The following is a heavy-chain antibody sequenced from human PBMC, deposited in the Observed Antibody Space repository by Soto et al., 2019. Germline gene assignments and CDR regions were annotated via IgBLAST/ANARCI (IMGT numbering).Heavy chain of an antibody. V-gene: IGHV1-24*01. D-gene: IGHD6-19*01. Sequence: ASVKVSCKVSGYTLTELSMHWVRQAPGKGLEWMGGFDPEDGETIYAQKFQGRVTMTEDTSTDTAYMELSSLRSEDTAVYYCATDVAVEAYVRHNVFDIWGQGTMVTVSS. CDR3: ATDVAVEAYVRHNVFDI. J-gene: IGHJ3*02. CDR2: FDPEDGET. CDR1: GYTLTELS.